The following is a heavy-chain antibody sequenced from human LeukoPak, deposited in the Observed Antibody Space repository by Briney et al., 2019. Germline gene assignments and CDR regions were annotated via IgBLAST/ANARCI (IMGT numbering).Heavy chain of an antibody. CDR3: ARDLLPSRGGVPAAIGNWFDP. CDR2: ISSNGGST. D-gene: IGHD2-2*02. J-gene: IGHJ5*02. CDR1: GFTFSSYA. Sequence: GGSLRLSCAASGFTFSSYAMHWVRQAPGKGLEYVSAISSNGGSTYYANSVKGRFTISRDNSKNTLYLQMGSLRAEDMAVNYCARDLLPSRGGVPAAIGNWFDPWGQGTLVTVSS. V-gene: IGHV3-64*01.